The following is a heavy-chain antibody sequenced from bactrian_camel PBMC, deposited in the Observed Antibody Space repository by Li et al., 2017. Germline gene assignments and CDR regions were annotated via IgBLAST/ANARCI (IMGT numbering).Heavy chain of an antibody. CDR3: TKGENSDALGYPQY. V-gene: IGHV3-1*01. D-gene: IGHD5*01. CDR1: GLTFDDCI. J-gene: IGHJ4*01. Sequence: VQLVESGGGLVQAGGSLRLSCAASGLTFDDCIMCWFRQAPGKEREGISCISLSGNNAEYVDSVRGRFTISRDNAKNTLYLQLNSLKTDDTAMYYCTKGENSDALGYPQYWGQGTQVTVS. CDR2: ISLSGNNA.